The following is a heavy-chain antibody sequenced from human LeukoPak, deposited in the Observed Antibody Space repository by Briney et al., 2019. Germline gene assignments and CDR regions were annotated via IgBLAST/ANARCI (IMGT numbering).Heavy chain of an antibody. Sequence: GGSLRLSCAASGFTFYDYDMHWGRQAPGKGLEGVSGISWNSGSIDYEDCVKGRFTICRDNATTSLYLQMNSLRAEDTALYYCAKGKYYYDIIGYLWFDPWGQGTLVTVSS. CDR3: AKGKYYYDIIGYLWFDP. D-gene: IGHD3-22*01. CDR2: ISWNSGSI. J-gene: IGHJ5*02. V-gene: IGHV3-9*01. CDR1: GFTFYDYD.